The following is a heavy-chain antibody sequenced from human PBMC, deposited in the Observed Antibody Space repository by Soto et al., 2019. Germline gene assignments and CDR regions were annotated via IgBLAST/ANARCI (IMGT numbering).Heavy chain of an antibody. J-gene: IGHJ2*01. CDR3: ARDVTRVRPPVSAFLLNRSPDL. Sequence: PPGKGLEGIGYIYYSGSTYYNPSLKSRVTISVDTSKNQFSLKLSSVTAADTAVYFRARDVTRVRPPVSAFLLNRSPDL. CDR2: IYYSGST. D-gene: IGHD3-10*01. V-gene: IGHV4-30-4*01.